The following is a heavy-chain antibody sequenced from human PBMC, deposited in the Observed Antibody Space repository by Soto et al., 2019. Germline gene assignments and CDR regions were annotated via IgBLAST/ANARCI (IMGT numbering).Heavy chain of an antibody. D-gene: IGHD6-19*01. CDR2: IYYNENT. CDR3: AKEAPGGWHFFDT. CDR1: GASIISYF. Sequence: SETLSLTCTVSGASIISYFWSWIRQTPGKGLELIGYIYYNENTNYNPSLKGRVTISLDTSKNQFSLKLTSVTSADAAVYYCAKEAPGGWHFFDTWGQGTLVTVSS. J-gene: IGHJ4*02. V-gene: IGHV4-59*01.